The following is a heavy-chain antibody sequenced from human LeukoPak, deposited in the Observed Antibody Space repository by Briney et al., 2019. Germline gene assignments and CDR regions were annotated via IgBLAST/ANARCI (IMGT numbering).Heavy chain of an antibody. D-gene: IGHD6-13*01. Sequence: SETLSLTCAVYGGSFSGYYWSWIRQPPGKGLEWSGEINHSGSTNYNPSLKSRVTISVDTSKNQFSLKLSSVTAADTAVYYCARDRAAAGPPDPSFDYWGQGTLVTVSS. CDR1: GGSFSGYY. CDR2: INHSGST. V-gene: IGHV4-34*01. CDR3: ARDRAAAGPPDPSFDY. J-gene: IGHJ4*02.